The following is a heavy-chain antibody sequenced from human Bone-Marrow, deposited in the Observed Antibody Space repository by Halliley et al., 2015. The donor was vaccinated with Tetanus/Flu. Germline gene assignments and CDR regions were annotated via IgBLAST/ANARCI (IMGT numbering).Heavy chain of an antibody. V-gene: IGHV5-51*01. CDR1: GYRLTSYW. CDR3: AATREQLVPLFGF. CDR2: IYPPDSET. D-gene: IGHD6-6*01. J-gene: IGHJ4*02. Sequence: QLVQSGAEVKRPGEFLKISCKGSGYRLTSYWIAWVRQKPGKGLEWMGIIYPPDSETKYSPSFQGQVTISADKSSATAFLQWDSLKASATAIYYWAATREQLVPLFGFWGRGTLVAVSS.